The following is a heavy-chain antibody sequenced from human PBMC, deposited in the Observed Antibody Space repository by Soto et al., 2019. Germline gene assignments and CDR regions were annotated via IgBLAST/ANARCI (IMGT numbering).Heavy chain of an antibody. Sequence: QVQLVQSGAEVKKPGSSVKVSCKASGGTFSSYAISWVRQAPGQGLERMGGIIPIFGTANYAQKFQGRVTITADESTSTAYMELSSLRSEDTAVYYCARVGLAVAGTAGEFDYWGQGTLVTVSS. V-gene: IGHV1-69*01. J-gene: IGHJ4*02. CDR3: ARVGLAVAGTAGEFDY. D-gene: IGHD6-19*01. CDR2: IIPIFGTA. CDR1: GGTFSSYA.